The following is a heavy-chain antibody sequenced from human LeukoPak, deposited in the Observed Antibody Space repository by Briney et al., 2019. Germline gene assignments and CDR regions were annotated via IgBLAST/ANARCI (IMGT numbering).Heavy chain of an antibody. V-gene: IGHV4-39*01. CDR2: IYSSGST. J-gene: IGHJ2*01. CDR1: GVSISSSNYY. D-gene: IGHD6-13*01. CDR3: ARVYYSSSYDYWYFDL. Sequence: KTSETLSLTCTVSGVSISSSNYYWGWIRQPPGKGLEWIGNIYSSGSTYFNSSLKSRVAISIDTSKNQVSLKMSSVTAADTAVYYCARVYYSSSYDYWYFDLWGRGTLVTVSS.